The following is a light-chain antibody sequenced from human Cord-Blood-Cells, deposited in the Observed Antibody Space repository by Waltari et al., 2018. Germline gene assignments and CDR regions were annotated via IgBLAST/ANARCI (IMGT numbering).Light chain of an antibody. Sequence: EIVMTQSPATLSVSPGERATLPCRASQSVSSNLAWYQQKPGQAPSLLIYGASTRATGIPARFSCSGSGTEFTHTISSLQSEDFAVYYCQQYNNWPMYTFGQGTKLEIK. CDR1: QSVSSN. V-gene: IGKV3-15*01. CDR2: GAS. J-gene: IGKJ2*01. CDR3: QQYNNWPMYT.